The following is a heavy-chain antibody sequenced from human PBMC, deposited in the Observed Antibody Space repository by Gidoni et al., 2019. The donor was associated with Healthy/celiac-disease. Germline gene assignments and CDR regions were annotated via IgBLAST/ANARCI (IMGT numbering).Heavy chain of an antibody. CDR2: INHSGST. CDR3: ARETRRRYFDWLGTGGGMDV. Sequence: QVQLQQWGAGLLKPSETLSLTCAVYGGSFSGYYWSWIRQPPGKGLEWIGEINHSGSTNYNPSLKSRVTISVDTSKNQFSLKLSSVTAADTAVYYCARETRRRYFDWLGTGGGMDVWGQGTTVTVSS. D-gene: IGHD3-9*01. CDR1: GGSFSGYY. V-gene: IGHV4-34*01. J-gene: IGHJ6*02.